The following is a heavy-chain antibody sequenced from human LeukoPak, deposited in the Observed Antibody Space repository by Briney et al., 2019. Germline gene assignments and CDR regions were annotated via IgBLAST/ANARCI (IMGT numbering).Heavy chain of an antibody. J-gene: IGHJ4*02. D-gene: IGHD3-22*01. V-gene: IGHV3-23*01. Sequence: GGSLRLSCAASGFTFSSYAMSWVRQAPGKGLEWVSAISGSGGSTYYADSVKGRFTISRDNSKNTLYLQMNSLRAEDTAVYYCAKGTMAGGKYYYDSRGGQGTLVTVSS. CDR2: ISGSGGST. CDR3: AKGTMAGGKYYYDSR. CDR1: GFTFSSYA.